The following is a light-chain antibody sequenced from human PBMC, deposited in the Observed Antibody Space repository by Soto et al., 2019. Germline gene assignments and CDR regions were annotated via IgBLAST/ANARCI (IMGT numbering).Light chain of an antibody. CDR1: NNDVGGYNY. J-gene: IGLJ1*01. CDR3: SSYAGSNIPYV. V-gene: IGLV2-8*01. Sequence: SLLTQPPSSFRSSGQASNLSRPGTNNDVGGYNYVSWYQQHPGKAPKLMIYEVSKRPSGVLDRFSGSKSGNTASLTVSGLQAEDEADYYCSSYAGSNIPYVFGTGTKVTVL. CDR2: EVS.